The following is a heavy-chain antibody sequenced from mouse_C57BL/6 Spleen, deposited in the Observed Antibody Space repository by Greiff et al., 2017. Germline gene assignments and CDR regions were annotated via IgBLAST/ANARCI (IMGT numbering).Heavy chain of an antibody. D-gene: IGHD1-1*01. CDR2: ISYDGSN. V-gene: IGHV3-6*01. Sequence: ESGPGLVKPSQSLSLTCSVTGYSITSGYYWNWIRQFPGNKLEWMGYISYDGSNNYNPSLKNRISITRDTSKNQFFLKLNSVTTEDTATYYCARGPIYYYGSSYFDYWGQGTTLTVSS. J-gene: IGHJ2*01. CDR1: GYSITSGYY. CDR3: ARGPIYYYGSSYFDY.